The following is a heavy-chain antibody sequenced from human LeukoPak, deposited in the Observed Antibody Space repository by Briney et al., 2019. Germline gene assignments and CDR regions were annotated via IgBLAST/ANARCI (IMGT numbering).Heavy chain of an antibody. V-gene: IGHV3-15*01. Sequence: PGGSLRLSCAASGFTVSSNYMSWVRQAPGKGLEWVGRIKSKTDGGTTDYAAPVKGRFTISRDDSKNTVYLQMNSLKTEDTAVYYCTTRLTGVDYWGQGTLVTVSS. CDR1: GFTVSSNY. D-gene: IGHD1-20*01. CDR2: IKSKTDGGTT. CDR3: TTRLTGVDY. J-gene: IGHJ4*02.